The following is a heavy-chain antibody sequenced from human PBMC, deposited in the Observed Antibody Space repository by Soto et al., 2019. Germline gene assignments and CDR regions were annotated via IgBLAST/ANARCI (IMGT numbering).Heavy chain of an antibody. CDR3: ARGLPVVVTAIPKNWFDP. V-gene: IGHV4-34*01. Sequence: SETLSLTCAAYGGSFSGYYWSWIRQPPGKGLEWIGEINHSGSTNYNPSLKSRVTISVDTSKNQFSLKLSSVTAADTAVYYCARGLPVVVTAIPKNWFDPWGQGTLVTVSS. J-gene: IGHJ5*02. D-gene: IGHD2-21*02. CDR2: INHSGST. CDR1: GGSFSGYY.